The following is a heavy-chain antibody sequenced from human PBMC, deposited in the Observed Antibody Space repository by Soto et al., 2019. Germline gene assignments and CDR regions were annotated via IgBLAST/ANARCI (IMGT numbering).Heavy chain of an antibody. CDR3: ARSPRYNCNYSPTSYYYGMDV. CDR2: IIPIFGTA. CDR1: GGTFSSYA. V-gene: IGHV1-69*13. Sequence: SVKVSCKASGGTFSSYAISWVRQAPGQGLEWMGGIIPIFGTANYAQKFQGRVTITADESTSTAYMELRSLRSEDTAVYYCARSPRYNCNYSPTSYYYGMDVWGQGTTVTVSS. D-gene: IGHD1-7*01. J-gene: IGHJ6*02.